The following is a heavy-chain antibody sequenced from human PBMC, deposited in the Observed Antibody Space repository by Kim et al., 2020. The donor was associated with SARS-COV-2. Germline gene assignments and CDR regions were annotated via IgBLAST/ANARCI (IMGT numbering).Heavy chain of an antibody. D-gene: IGHD6-19*01. CDR1: GGSISSSSYY. CDR3: AEGWYGLFDY. V-gene: IGHV4-39*01. J-gene: IGHJ4*02. Sequence: SETLSLTCTVSGGSISSSSYYWGWIRQPPGKGLEWIGSIYYSGSTYYNPSLKSRVTISVDTSKNQFSLKLSSVTAADTAAYYCAEGWYGLFDYWGQGTLVTVSS. CDR2: IYYSGST.